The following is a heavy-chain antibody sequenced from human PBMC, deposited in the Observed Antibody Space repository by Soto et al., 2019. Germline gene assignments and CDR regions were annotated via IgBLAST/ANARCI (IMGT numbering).Heavy chain of an antibody. J-gene: IGHJ6*02. D-gene: IGHD5-18*01. CDR1: GFTVSSNY. V-gene: IGHV3-53*01. CDR3: AIARDGYNYRYGMDV. CDR2: IYSGGST. Sequence: PGGSLRLSCAASGFTVSSNYMSWVRQAPGKGLEWVSVIYSGGSTYYADSVKGRFTISRDNSKNTLYLQMNSLRAEDTAVYYCAIARDGYNYRYGMDVRGQRTKVTVSS.